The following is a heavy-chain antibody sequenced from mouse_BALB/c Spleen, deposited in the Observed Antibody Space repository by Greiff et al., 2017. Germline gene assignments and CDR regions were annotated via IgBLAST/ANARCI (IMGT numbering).Heavy chain of an antibody. J-gene: IGHJ4*01. CDR2: IAPGSGST. Sequence: DLVKPGASVKLSCKASGYTFTSYWINWIKQRPGQGLEWVGRIAPGSGSTYYNEMFKGKATLTVDTSSSTAYILLSSLSSEDSDVYFCARQDYYGSRAMDYWGQGTSVTVSS. D-gene: IGHD1-1*01. CDR3: ARQDYYGSRAMDY. CDR1: GYTFTSYW. V-gene: IGHV1S41*01.